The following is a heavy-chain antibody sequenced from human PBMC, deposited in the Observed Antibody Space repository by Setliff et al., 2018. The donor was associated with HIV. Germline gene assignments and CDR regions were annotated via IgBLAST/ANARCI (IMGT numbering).Heavy chain of an antibody. CDR3: VRHCAGDCLPV. CDR1: GGTVASGGYY. CDR2: IYHRGNT. D-gene: IGHD2-21*02. V-gene: IGHV4-31*03. J-gene: IGHJ4*02. Sequence: SSETLSLTCTVSGGTVASGGYYWSWIRQHPGKGLEWIGFIYHRGNTHYNPSLKSRLTISVDTSKNQFSLKVRSMTAADTAVYYCVRHCAGDCLPVWGQGTLVTVSS.